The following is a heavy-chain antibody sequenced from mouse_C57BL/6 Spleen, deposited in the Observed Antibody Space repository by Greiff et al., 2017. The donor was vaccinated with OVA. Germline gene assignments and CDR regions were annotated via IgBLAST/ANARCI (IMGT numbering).Heavy chain of an antibody. Sequence: EVQLVESGGGLVKPGGSLKLSCAASGFTFSSYAMSWVRQTPDKRLEWVATISDGGSYTYYPDNVKGRFTISRDNAKNNLYLQMSHLKSEDTARYYCARDRGGNYEAYFDYWGQGTTLTVSS. CDR1: GFTFSSYA. D-gene: IGHD2-1*01. V-gene: IGHV5-4*01. CDR2: ISDGGSYT. CDR3: ARDRGGNYEAYFDY. J-gene: IGHJ2*01.